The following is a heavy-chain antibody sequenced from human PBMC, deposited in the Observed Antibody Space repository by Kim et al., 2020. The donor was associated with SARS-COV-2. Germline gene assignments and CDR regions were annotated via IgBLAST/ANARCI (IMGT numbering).Heavy chain of an antibody. D-gene: IGHD3-22*01. J-gene: IGHJ4*01. V-gene: IGHV3-73*01. CDR3: TTSYYYDSSGSVAGL. CDR1: GFTFSGSA. CDR2: IRSKANSYAT. Sequence: GGSLRLSCAASGFTFSGSAMHWVRQASGKGLEWVGRIRSKANSYATAYAASVKGRFTISRDDSKNTAYLQMNSLKTEDTAVYYCTTSYYYDSSGSVAGLWGHRTLVTVSS.